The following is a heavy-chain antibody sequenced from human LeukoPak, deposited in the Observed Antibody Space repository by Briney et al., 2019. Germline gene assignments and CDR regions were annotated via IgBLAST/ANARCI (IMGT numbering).Heavy chain of an antibody. D-gene: IGHD3-3*01. J-gene: IGHJ4*02. V-gene: IGHV4-59*08. CDR1: GGSISSYY. CDR2: IYYSGST. CDR3: ARSGERSGYYTDY. Sequence: PSETLSLACTVSGGSISSYYWSWIRQPPGEGLEWIGYIYYSGSTNYNPSLKSRVTISVDTSKNQFSLKLSSVTAADTAVYYCARSGERSGYYTDYWGQGTLVTVSS.